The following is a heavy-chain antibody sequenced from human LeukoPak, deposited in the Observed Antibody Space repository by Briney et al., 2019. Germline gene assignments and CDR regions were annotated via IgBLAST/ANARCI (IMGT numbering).Heavy chain of an antibody. CDR3: ARGRLIQLWPTGYDAFDI. CDR2: IYSSGST. D-gene: IGHD5-18*01. J-gene: IGHJ3*02. CDR1: GGSINSFY. Sequence: SETLSLICTVSGGSINSFYWTWIRQPAGKGLEWIGRIYSSGSTNFNPSLKSRVTMSVDTSKNQFSLRLSSVTAADTAVYYCARGRLIQLWPTGYDAFDIWGQGTMVTVSS. V-gene: IGHV4-4*07.